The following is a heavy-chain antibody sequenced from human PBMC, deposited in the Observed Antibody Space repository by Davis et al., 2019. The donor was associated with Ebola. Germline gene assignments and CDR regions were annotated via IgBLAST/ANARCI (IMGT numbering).Heavy chain of an antibody. CDR3: ARGGSFDP. Sequence: GESLKISCAASGFTFSSYAMHWVRQAPGKGLEWVAVISYDGSNKYYADSVKGRFTISRDNAKNSLYLQMDSLRAEDTAVYTCARGGSFDPWGQGTLVTVSS. V-gene: IGHV3-30-3*01. CDR2: ISYDGSNK. CDR1: GFTFSSYA. J-gene: IGHJ5*02. D-gene: IGHD2-15*01.